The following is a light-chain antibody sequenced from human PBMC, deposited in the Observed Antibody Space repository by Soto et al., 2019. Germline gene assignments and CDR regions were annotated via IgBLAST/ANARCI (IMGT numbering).Light chain of an antibody. J-gene: IGKJ1*01. Sequence: DIQMTQSPSTLSASVGDRVTITCRASQSISSWLAWYQQKPGKAPKLLIYKASSLDTGVPSRFSGSGSGTDFNLTIGSLQPDAFASYYCQQYGSSSPWTFGQGTKVEVK. CDR2: KAS. V-gene: IGKV1-5*03. CDR3: QQYGSSSPWT. CDR1: QSISSW.